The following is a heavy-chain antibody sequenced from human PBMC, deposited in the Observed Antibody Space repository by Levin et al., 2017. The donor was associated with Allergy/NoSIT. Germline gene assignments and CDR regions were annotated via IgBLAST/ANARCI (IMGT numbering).Heavy chain of an antibody. CDR2: ITGGST. D-gene: IGHD3-9*01. Sequence: GGSLRLSCAASGFSLSSDVMTWVRQAPGKGLEWVSTITGGSTWYADSVRGRFTISRDNSKDTLYLQLNSLRVEDTAIYYCAKDRVRYFGLGYYYYGLDVWGQGTTVTVSS. CDR3: AKDRVRYFGLGYYYYGLDV. J-gene: IGHJ6*02. CDR1: GFSLSSDV. V-gene: IGHV3-23*01.